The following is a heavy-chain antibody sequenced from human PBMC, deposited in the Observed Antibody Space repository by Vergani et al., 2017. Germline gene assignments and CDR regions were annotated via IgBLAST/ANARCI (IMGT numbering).Heavy chain of an antibody. J-gene: IGHJ6*02. Sequence: QVQLVESGGGVVQPGRSLRLSCAASGFTFSSYGMHWVRQAPGKGLEWVAVISYDGSNKYYADSVKCRFTISRDNSKNTLYLQMNSLRAEDTAVYYCAXCSAGPKYCSGGSCYYYYGMDVWGQGTTVTVSS. CDR1: GFTFSSYG. V-gene: IGHV3-30*18. CDR3: AXCSAGPKYCSGGSCYYYYGMDV. D-gene: IGHD2-15*01. CDR2: ISYDGSNK.